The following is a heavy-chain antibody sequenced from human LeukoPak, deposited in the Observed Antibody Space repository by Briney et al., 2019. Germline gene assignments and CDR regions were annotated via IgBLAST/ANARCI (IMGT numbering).Heavy chain of an antibody. CDR2: IIPIFGTA. CDR3: ASSILDIVVVPAAMVHGAFDY. J-gene: IGHJ4*02. V-gene: IGHV1-69*13. D-gene: IGHD2-2*03. CDR1: GGTFSSYA. Sequence: SVKVSCKASGGTFSSYAISWVRQAPGQGLEWMGGIIPIFGTANYAQKFQGRVTITADESTSTAYMELSSLRSEDTAVYYCASSILDIVVVPAAMVHGAFDYWGQGTLVTVSS.